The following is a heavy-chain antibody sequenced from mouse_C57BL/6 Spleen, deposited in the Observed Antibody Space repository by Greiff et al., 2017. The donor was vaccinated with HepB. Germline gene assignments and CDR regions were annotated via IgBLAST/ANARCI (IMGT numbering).Heavy chain of an antibody. J-gene: IGHJ3*01. D-gene: IGHD1-1*01. CDR3: ARWSPYYYGSFAY. CDR2: INPSNGGT. V-gene: IGHV1-53*01. CDR1: GYTFTSYW. Sequence: QVQLQQSGTELVKPGASVKLSCKASGYTFTSYWMHWVKQRPGQGLEWIGNINPSNGGTNYNEKFKSKATLTVDKSSSTAYMQLSSLTSEDSAVYYCARWSPYYYGSFAYWGQGTLVTVSA.